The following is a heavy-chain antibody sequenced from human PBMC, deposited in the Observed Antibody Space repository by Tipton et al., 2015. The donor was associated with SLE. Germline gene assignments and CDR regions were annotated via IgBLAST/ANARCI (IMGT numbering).Heavy chain of an antibody. CDR3: ARGRPRASQAWGGYYYYMDG. CDR1: GGSFSGYY. D-gene: IGHD3-16*01. Sequence: GLVKPSETLSLTCAVYGGSFSGYYWSWIRQPPGKGLEWIGEINHSGSTNYNPSLKSRITISVDTAKNQFSLRLSSVTAADTAVYYCARGRPRASQAWGGYYYYMDGWGKGTTVTVSS. J-gene: IGHJ6*03. CDR2: INHSGST. V-gene: IGHV4-34*01.